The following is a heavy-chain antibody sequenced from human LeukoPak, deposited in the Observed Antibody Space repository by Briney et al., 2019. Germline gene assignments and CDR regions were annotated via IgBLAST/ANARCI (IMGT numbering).Heavy chain of an antibody. V-gene: IGHV1-18*01. D-gene: IGHD6-19*01. CDR3: VRGRQQWLVGGAFDI. CDR2: ISAYNGNT. Sequence: ASVKVSCKASGYTFINYVISWVRQAPGQGLEWMGWISAYNGNTNYAQKFQGRVTMTTDTSTSTVYMELRSLTSDDTAVYYCVRGRQQWLVGGAFDIWGQGTMVTVSS. CDR1: GYTFINYV. J-gene: IGHJ3*02.